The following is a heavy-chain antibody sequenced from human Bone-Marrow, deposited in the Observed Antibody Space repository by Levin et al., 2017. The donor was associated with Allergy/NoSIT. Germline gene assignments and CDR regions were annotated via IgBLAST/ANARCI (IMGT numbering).Heavy chain of an antibody. CDR3: ARIRRDCSGTSCYLFDS. D-gene: IGHD2-2*01. J-gene: IGHJ4*02. V-gene: IGHV4-59*01. CDR2: IFYSGTT. Sequence: LSQTLSLTCTVSGGSFISYYWSWIRLPPGKQLEWIGYIFYSGTTNYNPSLTSRVTVSVDTSKNQFSLILSSVTAADTAVYYCARIRRDCSGTSCYLFDSWGQGTLVTVSS. CDR1: GGSFISYY.